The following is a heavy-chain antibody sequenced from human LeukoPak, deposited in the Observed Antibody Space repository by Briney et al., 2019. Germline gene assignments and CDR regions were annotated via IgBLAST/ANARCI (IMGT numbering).Heavy chain of an antibody. CDR3: AKDKGASSTPYYMDV. CDR2: ISWNSGSI. J-gene: IGHJ6*03. Sequence: GRSLRLSCTASGFTFDDYAMHWVRQAPGKGLEWVSGISWNSGSIGYADSVKRRFTISRDNAKNSLYLQMNSLRAEDTALYYCAKDKGASSTPYYMDVWGKGTTVTVSS. CDR1: GFTFDDYA. D-gene: IGHD2-2*01. V-gene: IGHV3-9*01.